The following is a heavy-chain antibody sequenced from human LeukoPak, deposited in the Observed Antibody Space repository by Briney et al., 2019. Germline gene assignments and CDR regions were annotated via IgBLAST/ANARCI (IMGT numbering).Heavy chain of an antibody. V-gene: IGHV4-59*11. CDR3: ARDGEGDEGWDY. Sequence: SETLSLTCTVSGVSIRSHYWIWIRQPPGKGLEWIGHISYSGSTNYNPSLKSRVTISVDTSKNQFSLRLSSVTAADTAVYYCARDGEGDEGWDYWGQGTLVTVSS. CDR1: GVSIRSHY. D-gene: IGHD7-27*01. J-gene: IGHJ4*02. CDR2: ISYSGST.